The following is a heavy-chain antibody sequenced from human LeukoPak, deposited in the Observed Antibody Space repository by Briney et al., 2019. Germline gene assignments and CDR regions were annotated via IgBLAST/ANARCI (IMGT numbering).Heavy chain of an antibody. J-gene: IGHJ4*02. CDR2: INPNTDVT. V-gene: IGHV1-2*02. CDR3: ARDGGYCSGGNCEAKIDY. D-gene: IGHD2-15*01. CDR1: GYTFTGHY. Sequence: ASVKVSCKASGYTFTGHYMHWVRQAPGQGLEWMGWINPNTDVTKYAQRFQGRVTMTRDTSISTAYMEVSRLRSDDTALYYCARDGGYCSGGNCEAKIDYWGQGTLVTVPS.